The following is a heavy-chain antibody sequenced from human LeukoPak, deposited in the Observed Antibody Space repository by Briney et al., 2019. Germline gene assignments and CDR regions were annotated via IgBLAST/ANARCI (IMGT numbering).Heavy chain of an antibody. V-gene: IGHV3-23*01. Sequence: PGGSLRLSCAASGFTFSSYAMSWVRQAPGEGLEWVSAISGSGGSTYYADSVKGRFTISRDNSKNTLYLQMNSLRAEDTAVYYCAKGDVVVVAATPSWFDPWGQGTLVTVSS. CDR2: ISGSGGST. CDR3: AKGDVVVVAATPSWFDP. J-gene: IGHJ5*02. D-gene: IGHD2-15*01. CDR1: GFTFSSYA.